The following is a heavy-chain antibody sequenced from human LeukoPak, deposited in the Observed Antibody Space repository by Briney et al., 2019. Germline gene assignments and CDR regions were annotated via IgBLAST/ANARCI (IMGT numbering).Heavy chain of an antibody. Sequence: GGSLRLSCAASGFTFSSYSMNWVRQAPGKGLEWVSSISSSSSYIYYADSVKGRFTISRDNAKNSLYLQMKSLRAEDPAVYYCAPPPPYGDDYWGQGTLVTVSS. V-gene: IGHV3-21*01. CDR2: ISSSSSYI. D-gene: IGHD2-21*01. CDR3: APPPPYGDDY. CDR1: GFTFSSYS. J-gene: IGHJ4*02.